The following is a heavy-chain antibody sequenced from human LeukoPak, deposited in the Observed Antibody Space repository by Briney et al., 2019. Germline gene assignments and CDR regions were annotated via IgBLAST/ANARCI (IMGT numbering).Heavy chain of an antibody. CDR3: ARDMIILQS. CDR1: VFIFSNYC. Sequence: PGVSLRLSCSASVFIFSNYCMTWVRQAPGKGLEWVANIKQDGSEKHYVDSVKGRFTISRDNAKKSLYLQMNSLRAEDTAVYFCARDMIILQSWGQGTLVTVSS. D-gene: IGHD3-16*01. CDR2: IKQDGSEK. V-gene: IGHV3-7*04. J-gene: IGHJ5*02.